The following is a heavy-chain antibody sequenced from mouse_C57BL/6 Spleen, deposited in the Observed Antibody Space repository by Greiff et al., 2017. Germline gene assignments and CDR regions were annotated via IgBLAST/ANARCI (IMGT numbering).Heavy chain of an antibody. J-gene: IGHJ1*03. CDR3: ARDGGLRWYFDG. CDR1: GFTFSSYA. CDR2: ISDGGSYT. Sequence: EVQLVESGGGLVKPGGSLKLSCAASGFTFSSYAMSWVRQTPEKRLEWVATISDGGSYTYYPDNVKGRFTISRDNAKNNMYLQMSHLKSEDTAMYDCARDGGLRWYFDGWGTGTTVTVSS. V-gene: IGHV5-4*01. D-gene: IGHD2-4*01.